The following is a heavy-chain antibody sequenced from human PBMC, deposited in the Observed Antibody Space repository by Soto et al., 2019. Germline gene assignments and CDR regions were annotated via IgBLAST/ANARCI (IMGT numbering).Heavy chain of an antibody. D-gene: IGHD3-3*01. V-gene: IGHV3-23*01. CDR1: GFTFSSSA. Sequence: GGSLRLSYAASGFTFSSSAMSWVRQAPGKGLEWVSSLSGSGGTTYYADSVKGRFTISRDNSKNTLYLQMNSLRADDSAVYYCAAYDPSDYWGQGTRVTVSS. J-gene: IGHJ4*02. CDR3: AAYDPSDY. CDR2: LSGSGGTT.